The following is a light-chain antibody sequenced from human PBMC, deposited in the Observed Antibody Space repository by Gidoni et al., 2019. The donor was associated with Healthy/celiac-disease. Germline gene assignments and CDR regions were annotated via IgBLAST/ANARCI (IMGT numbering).Light chain of an antibody. Sequence: EIVLTQSPATLSLSPGERATLSCRASQGVSSYLAWYQQTPGQAPRLLIYDASNRATGIPARFSGSGPGTDFTLTIISLEPEDFAVYYCQQRSNWHPLTFGGGTKVEIK. CDR1: QGVSSY. CDR2: DAS. V-gene: IGKV3D-11*01. CDR3: QQRSNWHPLT. J-gene: IGKJ4*01.